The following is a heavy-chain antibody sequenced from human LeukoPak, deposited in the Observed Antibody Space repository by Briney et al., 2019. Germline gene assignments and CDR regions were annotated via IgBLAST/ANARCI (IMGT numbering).Heavy chain of an antibody. Sequence: GGSLRLSCAASGFTFSDYYMSWIRQAPGKGLEWVSYISSSGSTIYYADSVRGRFTISRDNAKNSLYLRMNSLTAEDTAIYYCAKDRPNFHENSGHYYRRDGDSWGQGTLVTVSS. CDR1: GFTFSDYY. CDR2: ISSSGSTI. V-gene: IGHV3-11*01. D-gene: IGHD3-22*01. CDR3: AKDRPNFHENSGHYYRRDGDS. J-gene: IGHJ5*01.